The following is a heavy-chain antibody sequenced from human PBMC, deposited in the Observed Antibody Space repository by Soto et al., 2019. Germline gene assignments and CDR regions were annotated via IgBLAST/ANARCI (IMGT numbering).Heavy chain of an antibody. D-gene: IGHD3-22*01. V-gene: IGHV3-15*07. CDR1: GFTFSDAW. J-gene: IGHJ4*02. CDR2: IKSKNHGGTT. CDR3: TTFRYFYDSSGYYLWDF. Sequence: GGSLRLSCAASGFTFSDAWMNWVRQAPGKGLEWVGRIKSKNHGGTTNYAAHVKGRFTISRDDSKTKLYLQMNSLKTEDTAVYFCTTFRYFYDSSGYYLWDFWGQGTLVTVSS.